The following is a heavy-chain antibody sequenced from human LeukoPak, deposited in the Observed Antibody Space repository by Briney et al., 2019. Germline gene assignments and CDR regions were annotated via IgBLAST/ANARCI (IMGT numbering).Heavy chain of an antibody. CDR3: ARGDYGDYGDYFDY. J-gene: IGHJ4*02. CDR1: GFTFSSYE. Sequence: GGSLRLSCAASGFTFSSYEMNWVRQAPGKGLEWVSYISSSGSTIYYADSVKGRFTISRDNAKNPLYLQMNSLRAEDTAVYYCARGDYGDYGDYFDYWGQGTLVTVSS. D-gene: IGHD4-17*01. CDR2: ISSSGSTI. V-gene: IGHV3-48*03.